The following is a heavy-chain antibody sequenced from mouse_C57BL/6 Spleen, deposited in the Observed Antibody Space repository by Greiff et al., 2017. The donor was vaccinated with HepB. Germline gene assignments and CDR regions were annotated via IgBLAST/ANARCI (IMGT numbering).Heavy chain of an antibody. J-gene: IGHJ1*03. D-gene: IGHD1-1*01. Sequence: EVKLQESGEGLVKPGGSLKLSCAASGFTFSSYAMSWVRQTPEKRLEWVAYISSGGDYIYYADTVKGRFTISRDNARNTLYLQMSSLKSEDTAMYYCTRGYGSSPVFDVWGTGTTVTVSS. CDR1: GFTFSSYA. CDR2: ISSGGDYI. V-gene: IGHV5-9-1*02. CDR3: TRGYGSSPVFDV.